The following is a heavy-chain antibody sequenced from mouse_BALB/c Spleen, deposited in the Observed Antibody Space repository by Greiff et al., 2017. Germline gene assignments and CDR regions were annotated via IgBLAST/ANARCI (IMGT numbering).Heavy chain of an antibody. D-gene: IGHD1-1*01. Sequence: VQLQQSGAELVKPGASVKLSCTASGFNITDTYMHWVKQRPEQGLEWIGRIDPANGNTKYDPKFQGKATITADTSSNTAYLQLSSLTSEDTAVYYCASYYYGSSYGGAYWGQGTLVTVSA. CDR3: ASYYYGSSYGGAY. J-gene: IGHJ3*01. CDR2: IDPANGNT. V-gene: IGHV14-3*02. CDR1: GFNITDTY.